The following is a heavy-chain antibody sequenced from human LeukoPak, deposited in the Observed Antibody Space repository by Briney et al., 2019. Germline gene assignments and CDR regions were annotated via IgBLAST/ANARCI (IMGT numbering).Heavy chain of an antibody. CDR2: ISYNGDTI. J-gene: IGHJ4*02. CDR3: ARDSVGLLTGLDY. D-gene: IGHD3-9*01. CDR1: GFTLENYA. V-gene: IGHV3-48*04. Sequence: GGSLRLSCGASGFTLENYAINWVRQAPGKGLEWVSYISYNGDTIYYADPVKGRFTVSRDNAKNSLYLQMNSLRAEDTAVYYCARDSVGLLTGLDYWGQGTLVTVSS.